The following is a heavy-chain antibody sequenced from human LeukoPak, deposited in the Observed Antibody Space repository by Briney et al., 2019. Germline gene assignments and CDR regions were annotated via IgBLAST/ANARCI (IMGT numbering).Heavy chain of an antibody. Sequence: PGGSLRLSCAASGFTFSSYGMHWVRQAPGKGLEWVAVISYDGSNKYYGDFVKGRFTISRDNSKNTLYLQMNTLRAEDTAVYYCAKDSVYSSRWSLDLWGQGTLVTVSS. CDR3: AKDSVYSSRWSLDL. CDR2: ISYDGSNK. J-gene: IGHJ5*02. CDR1: GFTFSSYG. D-gene: IGHD6-13*01. V-gene: IGHV3-30*18.